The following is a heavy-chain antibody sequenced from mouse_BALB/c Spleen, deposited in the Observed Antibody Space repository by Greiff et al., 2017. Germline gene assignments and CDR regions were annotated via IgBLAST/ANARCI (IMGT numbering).Heavy chain of an antibody. Sequence: VQLQQSGPGLVKPSQSLSLTCTVTGYSITSDYAWNWIRQFPGNKLEWMGYISYSGSTSYNPSLKSRISITRDTSKNQFFLQLNSVTTEDTATYYCARASYYRYDGAMDYWGQGTSVTVSS. CDR1: GYSITSDYA. CDR2: ISYSGST. J-gene: IGHJ4*01. D-gene: IGHD2-14*01. V-gene: IGHV3-2*02. CDR3: ARASYYRYDGAMDY.